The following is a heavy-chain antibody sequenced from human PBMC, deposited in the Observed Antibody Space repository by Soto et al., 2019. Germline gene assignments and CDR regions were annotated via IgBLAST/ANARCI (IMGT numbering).Heavy chain of an antibody. V-gene: IGHV3-30-3*01. D-gene: IGHD1-7*01. CDR3: ARDRISRTTGNYYYGMDV. CDR1: GFTFSDYT. J-gene: IGHJ6*02. Sequence: QVHVVESGGGVVQPGTSVRLSCAASGFTFSDYTFHWVRQAPGKGLDWVAVISFDGNNQYYTDSVKGRFTVSRDESKDTVTLLMNSLRPEDTGVYYCARDRISRTTGNYYYGMDVWGQGTTVTVS. CDR2: ISFDGNNQ.